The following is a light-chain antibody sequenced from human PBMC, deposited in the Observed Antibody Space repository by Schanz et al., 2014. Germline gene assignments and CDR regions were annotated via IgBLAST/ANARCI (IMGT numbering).Light chain of an antibody. CDR1: QSIDNY. J-gene: IGKJ1*01. Sequence: DIQMTQSPSTLSASVGDRVTITCRASQSIDNYLNWYQQKPGRAPKLLISAASTLQSGVPSRFSGSGYGTDFTLTISCLQSDDFATYYCQQYKGYVRTFGQGTRVEV. CDR3: QQYKGYVRT. V-gene: IGKV1-5*01. CDR2: AAS.